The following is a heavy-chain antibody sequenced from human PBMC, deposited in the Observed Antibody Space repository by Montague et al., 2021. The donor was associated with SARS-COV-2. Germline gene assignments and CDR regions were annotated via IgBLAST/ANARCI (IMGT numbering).Heavy chain of an antibody. J-gene: IGHJ6*03. CDR2: GRT. Sequence: GRTHYNPSLTSRVTISVDTSNNHFSLKMSSVTAADTAMYYCARERDRYYYMGIWGKVTTIT. CDR3: ARERDRYYYMGI. V-gene: IGHV4-30-2*04.